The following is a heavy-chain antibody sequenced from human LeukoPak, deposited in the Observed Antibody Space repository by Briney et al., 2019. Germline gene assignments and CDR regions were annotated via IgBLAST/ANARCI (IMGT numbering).Heavy chain of an antibody. V-gene: IGHV3-74*01. CDR2: IDSDGSST. Sequence: GVSLRLSCAASGFTFSHYWMHWVRQAPGKGLVWVSRIDSDGSSTKYAGSVEGRFTISRDNAKNSLYLQMNSLRAEDTAVYYCAREYSYGHWGQGTLVTVSS. CDR1: GFTFSHYW. J-gene: IGHJ1*01. CDR3: AREYSYGH. D-gene: IGHD5-18*01.